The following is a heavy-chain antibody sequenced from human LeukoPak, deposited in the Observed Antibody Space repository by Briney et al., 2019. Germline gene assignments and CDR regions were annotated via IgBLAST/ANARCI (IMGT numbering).Heavy chain of an antibody. CDR1: GFTFSDYW. J-gene: IGHJ4*02. CDR3: ARNDYGDYIGVDY. CDR2: IKQDGSQK. Sequence: GGSLRLSCAASGFTFSDYWMSWVRQAPGKGLEWVANIKQDGSQKSYVDSVKGRFTPSRDNAKNSLYLQMNSLRAEDTAVYYCARNDYGDYIGVDYWGQGTLVTVSS. V-gene: IGHV3-7*04. D-gene: IGHD4-17*01.